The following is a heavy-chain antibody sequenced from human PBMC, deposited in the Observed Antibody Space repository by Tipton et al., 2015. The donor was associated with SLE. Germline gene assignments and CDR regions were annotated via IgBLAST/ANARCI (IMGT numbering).Heavy chain of an antibody. Sequence: TLSLTCTVSGGTISSDPYYWGWIRQPPGKGLEWIGSIYHSGSTYYNPSLKSRVTISVDTSKNQFSLKLSSVTAADTAVYYCARVEDNWTLGPYYFDYWGQGTLVTVSS. V-gene: IGHV4-39*07. D-gene: IGHD1-1*01. J-gene: IGHJ4*02. CDR3: ARVEDNWTLGPYYFDY. CDR1: GGTISSDPYY. CDR2: IYHSGST.